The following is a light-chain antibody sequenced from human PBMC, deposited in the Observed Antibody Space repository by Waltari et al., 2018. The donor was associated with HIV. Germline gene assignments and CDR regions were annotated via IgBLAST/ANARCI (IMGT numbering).Light chain of an antibody. CDR3: SSYTSSSTPV. Sequence: QSALTQPASVSGSPGQSLTFSCPGTSSDVGCYHYSSWYQQHPGKAPKLMIYEVSNRPSGVSNRFSGSKSGNTASLTISGLQAEDEADYYCSSYTSSSTPVFGGGTKLTVL. CDR1: SSDVGCYHY. CDR2: EVS. V-gene: IGLV2-14*01. J-gene: IGLJ2*01.